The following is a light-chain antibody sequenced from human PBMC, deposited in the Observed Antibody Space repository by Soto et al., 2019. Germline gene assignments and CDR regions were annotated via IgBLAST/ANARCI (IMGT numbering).Light chain of an antibody. CDR2: DAS. CDR1: QSVSNN. Sequence: ILMTQYPATLSVSPGERATLSCRASQSVSNNLAWYQQKPGQAPRLLVYDASTRATGIPARFSGSGSGTEFTLTISVLQSEHFAVYYYQQYNNWPPWTFGQGTKVEIK. V-gene: IGKV3-15*01. CDR3: QQYNNWPPWT. J-gene: IGKJ1*01.